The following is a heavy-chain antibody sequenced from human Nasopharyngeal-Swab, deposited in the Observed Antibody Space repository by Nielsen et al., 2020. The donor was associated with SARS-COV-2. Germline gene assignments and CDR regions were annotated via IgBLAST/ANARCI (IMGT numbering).Heavy chain of an antibody. Sequence: WVRQAPGQGLEWMGWINTNTGNPTYAQGLTGRFVFSLDTSVSTAYLQISSPKAEDTAVYYCAREPLPGYGDYGYWGQGTLVTVSS. CDR3: AREPLPGYGDYGY. D-gene: IGHD4-17*01. CDR2: INTNTGNP. V-gene: IGHV7-4-1*02. J-gene: IGHJ4*02.